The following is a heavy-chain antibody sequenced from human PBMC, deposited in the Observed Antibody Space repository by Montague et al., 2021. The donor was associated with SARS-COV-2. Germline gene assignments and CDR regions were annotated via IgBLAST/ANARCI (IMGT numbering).Heavy chain of an antibody. CDR3: ARENTVTTFGGPYYIDS. V-gene: IGHV4-59*02. CDR1: GSSVRSYY. CDR2: IYDSGST. J-gene: IGHJ4*02. D-gene: IGHD4-17*01. Sequence: SETLSLTCIVSGSSVRSYYWSWIRQPPGKGLELIGYIYDSGSTNYNPSLKSRGTISVDTSKNQFSLKLSSVTAADTAAYYCARENTVTTFGGPYYIDSWGQGTLVTVSA.